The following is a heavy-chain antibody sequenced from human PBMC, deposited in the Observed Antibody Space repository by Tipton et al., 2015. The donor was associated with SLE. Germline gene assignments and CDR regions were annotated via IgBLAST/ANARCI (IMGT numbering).Heavy chain of an antibody. V-gene: IGHV4-34*01. D-gene: IGHD5/OR15-5a*01. CDR1: GGSFSGYY. J-gene: IGHJ2*01. CDR3: ARLPLLDL. Sequence: LRLSCADYGGSFSGYYWSWIRQPPGKGLEWIGEINYSGSTNYNPSLKSRVTISVDTSKNQFSLKLSSVTAADTAVYYCARLPLLDLWGRGTLVTVSS. CDR2: INYSGST.